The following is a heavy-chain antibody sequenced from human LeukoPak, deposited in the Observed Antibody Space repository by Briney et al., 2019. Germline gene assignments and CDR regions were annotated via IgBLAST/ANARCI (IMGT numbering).Heavy chain of an antibody. J-gene: IGHJ3*02. CDR2: INHSGST. V-gene: IGHV4-34*01. CDR3: HCSSWYFDAFDI. D-gene: IGHD6-13*01. CDR1: GGSFSGYY. Sequence: ASETLSPTCAVYGGSFSGYYWSWIRQPPGKGLEWIGEINHSGSTNYNPSLKSRVTISVDTSKNQFSLKLSSVTAADTAVYYCHCSSWYFDAFDIWGQGTMVTVSS.